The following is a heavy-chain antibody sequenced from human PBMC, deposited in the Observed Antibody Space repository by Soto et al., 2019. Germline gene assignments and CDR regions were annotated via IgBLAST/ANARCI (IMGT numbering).Heavy chain of an antibody. CDR3: ARGTRALITSFFAY. Sequence: PSETLSLTCTVSGDAISNYYWSWIRHTPGRGLEWIGCVHESGSTDYNPSLKGRVTISLHMSRSQFSLSLRSATAADTATYYCARGTRALITSFFAYWGQGIPVTVPS. V-gene: IGHV4-59*01. CDR2: VHESGST. D-gene: IGHD1-20*01. J-gene: IGHJ4*02. CDR1: GDAISNYY.